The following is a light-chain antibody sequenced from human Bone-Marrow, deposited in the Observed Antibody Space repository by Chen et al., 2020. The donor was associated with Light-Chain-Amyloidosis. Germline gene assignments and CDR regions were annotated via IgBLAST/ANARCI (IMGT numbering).Light chain of an antibody. CDR2: SHD. CDR1: ASNIGTNA. CDR3: AAWDDRLNGVV. Sequence: QSVFTTPPSASGTRGHRVAILCSGGASNIGTNAAHWYHHSPGTAPRLLIYSHDQWPSGVPGRFSGSKSGTSASLAIGGLRPEDEGHYYCAAWDDRLNGVVFGGGTRLTVL. J-gene: IGLJ2*01. V-gene: IGLV1-44*01.